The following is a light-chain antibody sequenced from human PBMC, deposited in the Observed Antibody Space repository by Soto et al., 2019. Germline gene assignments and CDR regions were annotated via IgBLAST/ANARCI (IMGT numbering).Light chain of an antibody. CDR1: QSGSGSY. J-gene: IGKJ1*01. V-gene: IGKV3-20*01. CDR3: HQYGTTPRT. CDR2: GVS. Sequence: EIVLTQSPGSMSLYPGERAILSCRASQSGSGSYFAWFQQKGGQAPRLLIYGVSSRAPGIPDRFSGSGSETECTLTISRVEPEDSAVYYCHQYGTTPRTCGQGTKMEIK.